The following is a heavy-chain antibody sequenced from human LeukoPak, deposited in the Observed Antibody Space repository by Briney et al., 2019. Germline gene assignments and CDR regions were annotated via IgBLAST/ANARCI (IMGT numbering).Heavy chain of an antibody. J-gene: IGHJ4*02. D-gene: IGHD5-12*01. V-gene: IGHV3-30*04. CDR3: ARARLGGRYSGYELFDY. CDR1: GFTFSTYA. CDR2: ISYDGSSK. Sequence: GGSLRLSCAASGFTFSTYAMHWVRQAPGKGLKWVAVISYDGSSKYYADSVKGRFTISRDNSKNTLYLQMNSLRAEDTAVYYCARARLGGRYSGYELFDYWGQGTLVTVSS.